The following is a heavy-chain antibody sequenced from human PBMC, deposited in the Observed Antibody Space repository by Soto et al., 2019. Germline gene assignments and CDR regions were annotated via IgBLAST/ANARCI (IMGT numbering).Heavy chain of an antibody. J-gene: IGHJ4*02. V-gene: IGHV3-21*01. CDR3: AREDSIIIPAVSDF. Sequence: GGSLRLSCTVSGFALNNYGINWVRQAPGKGLEWVSSISKSDYTYYSDSVKGRFTISRDNAKNSVSLQMNTLRVEDTAVYYCAREDSIIIPAVSDFWGQGTLVTVSS. D-gene: IGHD2-2*01. CDR2: ISKSDYT. CDR1: GFALNNYG.